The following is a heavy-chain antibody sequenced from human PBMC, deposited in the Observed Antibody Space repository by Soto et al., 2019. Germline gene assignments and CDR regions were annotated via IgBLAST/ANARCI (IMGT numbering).Heavy chain of an antibody. CDR1: GFTFSSYA. CDR2: ISYDGSNK. Sequence: GGSLRLSCAACGFTFSSYAMHWVRQAPGKGLEWVAVISYDGSNKYYADSVKGRFTISRDNSKNTLYLQMNSLRAEDTAVYYCAREGCSSTSCYSYYYGMDVWGQGTTVTVSS. J-gene: IGHJ6*02. CDR3: AREGCSSTSCYSYYYGMDV. D-gene: IGHD2-2*01. V-gene: IGHV3-30-3*01.